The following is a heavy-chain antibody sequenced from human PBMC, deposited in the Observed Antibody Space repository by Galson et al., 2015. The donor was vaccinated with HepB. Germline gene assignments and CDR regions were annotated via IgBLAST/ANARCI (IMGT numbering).Heavy chain of an antibody. V-gene: IGHV1-69*06. CDR3: ARDDVMLVYAMTLGGDYYYGMDV. D-gene: IGHD2-8*01. CDR2: IIPIFGTA. CDR1: GGTFSSYA. Sequence: SVKVSCKASGGTFSSYAISWVRQAPGQGLEWMGGIIPIFGTANYAQKFQGRVTITADKSTSTAYMELSSLRSEDTAVYYCARDDVMLVYAMTLGGDYYYGMDVWGQGTTVTVSS. J-gene: IGHJ6*02.